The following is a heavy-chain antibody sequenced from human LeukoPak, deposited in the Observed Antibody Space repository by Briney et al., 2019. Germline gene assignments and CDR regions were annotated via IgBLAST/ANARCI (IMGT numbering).Heavy chain of an antibody. CDR3: ARGISAVVPRAFDV. CDR1: GFTFSSYW. J-gene: IGHJ3*01. Sequence: GSLRLSCAASGFTFSSYWMSWVRQAPGKGLEWVANIRQDGSEKYYVDSVKGRFTISRENAKNTLYLQLNSLRAGDTAVYFCARGISAVVPRAFDVWGQGTLVTVSS. V-gene: IGHV3-7*01. D-gene: IGHD2-15*01. CDR2: IRQDGSEK.